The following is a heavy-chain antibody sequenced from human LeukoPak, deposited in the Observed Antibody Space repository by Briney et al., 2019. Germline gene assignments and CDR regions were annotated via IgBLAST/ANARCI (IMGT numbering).Heavy chain of an antibody. CDR3: VKEGTVNTFVWVDV. J-gene: IGHJ6*02. D-gene: IGHD4-17*01. V-gene: IGHV3-23*01. CDR2: ITTRSDGT. Sequence: GGSLRLSGVASEFTFSNYIMSWVRKALGKGLKGFSAITTRSDGTNYADPVRGRFTISRYNTKTPLYLHLRSLRVEDTAVYYCVKEGTVNTFVWVDVWGQGTTVTVSS. CDR1: EFTFSNYI.